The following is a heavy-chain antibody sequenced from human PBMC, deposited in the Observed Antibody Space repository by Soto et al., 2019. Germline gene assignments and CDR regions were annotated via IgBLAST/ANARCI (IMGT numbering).Heavy chain of an antibody. V-gene: IGHV3-48*02. D-gene: IGHD2-2*01. J-gene: IGHJ6*02. CDR3: ARDGNCISTSCYAPEYYYYGMHV. CDR2: ISSSSSTI. CDR1: GFTFSSYN. Sequence: SCAASGFTFSSYNMNWVGQAPGKGLEWVSYISSSSSTIYYADSVKGRFTISRDNAKNSLYLQMNSLRDEDTAVYYCARDGNCISTSCYAPEYYYYGMHVWGQGTTVTVSS.